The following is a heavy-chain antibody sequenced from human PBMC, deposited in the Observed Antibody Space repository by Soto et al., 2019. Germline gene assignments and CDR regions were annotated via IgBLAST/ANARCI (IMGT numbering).Heavy chain of an antibody. CDR1: GGSISGGGYY. D-gene: IGHD6-13*01. Sequence: QVQLQESGPGLVKPSQTLSLTCTVSGGSISGGGYYWSWIRQHPGKGLEWIGYIYYSGSTYYNPSLKSRVTISVDTSKNQFSLKLSSVTAADTAVYYCAREKKEGDSSSSGHFDYWGQGTLVTVSS. CDR3: AREKKEGDSSSSGHFDY. CDR2: IYYSGST. J-gene: IGHJ4*02. V-gene: IGHV4-31*03.